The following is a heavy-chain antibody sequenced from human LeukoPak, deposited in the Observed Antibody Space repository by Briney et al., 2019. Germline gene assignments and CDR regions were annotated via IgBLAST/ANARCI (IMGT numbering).Heavy chain of an antibody. CDR1: GYTFTGYY. CDR3: ARQAQEGMSAFDY. D-gene: IGHD3-10*01. J-gene: IGHJ4*02. V-gene: IGHV1-2*02. Sequence: ASVKVSCKASGYTFTGYYMHWVRQAPGQGLEWMGWINPNSGGTNYAQKFQGRVTMTRDTSISTAYMELSRLRSDDAAVYYCARQAQEGMSAFDYWGQGTLVTVSS. CDR2: INPNSGGT.